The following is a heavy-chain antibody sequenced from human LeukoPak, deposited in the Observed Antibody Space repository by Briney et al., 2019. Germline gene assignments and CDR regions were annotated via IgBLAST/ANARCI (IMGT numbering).Heavy chain of an antibody. CDR2: IYYSGST. D-gene: IGHD3-3*01. Sequence: PSETLSLTCTVSGGSISSYYWSWIRQPPGKGLEWIGYIYYSGSTNYNPSLKSRVTISVDTSKNQFSLKLSSVTAADTAVYYCARDSNYDFWSGRNYYYYMDVWGKGTTVTVSS. CDR1: GGSISSYY. J-gene: IGHJ6*03. V-gene: IGHV4-59*01. CDR3: ARDSNYDFWSGRNYYYYMDV.